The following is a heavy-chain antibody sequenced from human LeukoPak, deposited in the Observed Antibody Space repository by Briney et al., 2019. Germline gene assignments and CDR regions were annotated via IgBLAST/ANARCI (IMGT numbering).Heavy chain of an antibody. CDR1: GFTFSSYS. D-gene: IGHD1-26*01. Sequence: GGSLRLSCAASGFTFSSYSMNWVRQAPGKGLEWVGRIKAKAHGGTTDYAAPVKGRFTISRDDSKNTLYLQMNSLKTEDTAVYYCTTDGVGIEGATFDYWGQGTLVTVSS. V-gene: IGHV3-15*01. CDR3: TTDGVGIEGATFDY. J-gene: IGHJ4*02. CDR2: IKAKAHGGTT.